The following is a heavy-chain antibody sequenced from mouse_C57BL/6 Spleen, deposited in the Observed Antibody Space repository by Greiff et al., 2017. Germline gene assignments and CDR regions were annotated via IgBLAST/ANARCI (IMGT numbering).Heavy chain of an antibody. J-gene: IGHJ4*01. CDR1: GYTFTSYW. Sequence: VQLQQSGAELAKPGASVKLSCKASGYTFTSYWMHWVQQRPGQGLEWIGYINPSSGYTKYNQKFKDKDTLTADKSSSTAYMQLSSLTYEDSAVYYCAYYGSSPSYYAMDYWGQGTSVTVSS. CDR2: INPSSGYT. V-gene: IGHV1-7*01. D-gene: IGHD1-1*01. CDR3: AYYGSSPSYYAMDY.